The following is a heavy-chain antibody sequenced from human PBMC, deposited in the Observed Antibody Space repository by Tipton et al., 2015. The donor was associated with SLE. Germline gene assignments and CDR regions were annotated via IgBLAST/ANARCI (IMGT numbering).Heavy chain of an antibody. CDR2: IYTSGST. D-gene: IGHD1-26*01. Sequence: TLSLTCTVSGGSISSGSYHWSWMRQPAGMGLEWPGHIYTSGSTNYNPSLKSRVTISVDTSRNQFSLKLSSVTAADTAVYYCARDFWGRIVGAGGAFGICGEVTMVAISS. CDR1: GGSISSGSYH. J-gene: IGHJ3*02. CDR3: ARDFWGRIVGAGGAFGI. V-gene: IGHV4-61*09.